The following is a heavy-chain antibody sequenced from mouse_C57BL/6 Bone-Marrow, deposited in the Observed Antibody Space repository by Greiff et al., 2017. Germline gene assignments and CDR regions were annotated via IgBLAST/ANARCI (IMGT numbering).Heavy chain of an antibody. CDR3: ARDDGSSYWYVDV. CDR1: GYTFTSYD. V-gene: IGHV1-85*01. D-gene: IGHD1-1*01. J-gene: IGHJ1*03. CDR2: IYPRDGST. Sequence: VQLQQSGPELVQPGASVKLSCKASGYTFTSYDINWVQQRPGQGLEWIGWIYPRDGSTTDNEKFTGKATLIVDTDSSTAYMDLHSLTWEDSAVSLCARDDGSSYWYVDVWGTGTTVTVSS.